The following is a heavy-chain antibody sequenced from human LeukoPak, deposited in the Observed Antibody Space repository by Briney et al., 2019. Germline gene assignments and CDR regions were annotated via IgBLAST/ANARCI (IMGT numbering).Heavy chain of an antibody. Sequence: PSGTLSLTCTVSGGSINSYYWSWIRQPPGKGLEWIGYIYYSGSTNYNPSLKGRVTISVDTSKNQFSLKLSSVTAADTAVYYCAGLRYFDLRFDYWGQGTLVTVSS. D-gene: IGHD3-9*01. CDR2: IYYSGST. V-gene: IGHV4-59*01. CDR3: AGLRYFDLRFDY. J-gene: IGHJ4*02. CDR1: GGSINSYY.